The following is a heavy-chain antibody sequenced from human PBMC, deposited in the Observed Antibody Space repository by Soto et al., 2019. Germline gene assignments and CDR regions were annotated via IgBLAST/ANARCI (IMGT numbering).Heavy chain of an antibody. CDR2: INHSGRT. Sequence: SETLSLTCAVYGGSFSGYYWSWIRQPPGKGLEWIGEINHSGRTNYNPSLKSRVTISVDTAKNQFSLKLSSVTAADTAVYYCAREARYFDWLPSMDVWGQGTTVTVSS. CDR1: GGSFSGYY. D-gene: IGHD3-9*01. V-gene: IGHV4-34*01. CDR3: AREARYFDWLPSMDV. J-gene: IGHJ6*02.